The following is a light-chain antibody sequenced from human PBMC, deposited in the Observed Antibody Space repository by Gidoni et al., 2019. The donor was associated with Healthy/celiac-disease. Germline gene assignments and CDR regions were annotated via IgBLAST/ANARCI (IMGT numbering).Light chain of an antibody. CDR3: QQYNNWPPAT. CDR1: QSVSSN. V-gene: IGKV3-15*01. CDR2: GAS. J-gene: IGKJ4*01. Sequence: VMTQSPATLSVSPGERATLSCRASQSVSSNLAWYQQKPGQAPRLLIYGASTRATGIPARFSGSGSGTEFTLTISSLQSEDFAVYYCQQYNNWPPATFXGXTKVEIK.